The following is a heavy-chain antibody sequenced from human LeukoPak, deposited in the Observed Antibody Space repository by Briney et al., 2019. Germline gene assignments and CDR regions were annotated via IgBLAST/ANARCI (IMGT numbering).Heavy chain of an antibody. J-gene: IGHJ3*02. CDR3: ARGVHIAAAVRSAFDI. CDR2: ISYDGSNK. CDR1: GFTFSSYA. V-gene: IGHV3-30*04. Sequence: GGSLRLSCAASGFTFSSYAMHWVRQAPGKGLEWVAVISYDGSNKYYADSVKGRFTISRDNSKNTLYLQMNSLRAEDTAVYYCARGVHIAAAVRSAFDIWGQGTMVTVSS. D-gene: IGHD6-13*01.